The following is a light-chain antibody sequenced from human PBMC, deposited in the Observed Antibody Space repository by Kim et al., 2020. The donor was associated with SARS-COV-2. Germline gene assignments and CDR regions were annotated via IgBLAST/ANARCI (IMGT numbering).Light chain of an antibody. V-gene: IGKV3-11*01. CDR3: QQRSN. J-gene: IGKJ4*01. CDR2: DAS. Sequence: VTLSLSPGERATRSCRASQSVSSYLAWYQQKPGQAPRLLIYDASNRATGIPARFSGSGSGTDFTLTISSLEPEDFAVYYCQQRSNFGGGTKVDIK. CDR1: QSVSSY.